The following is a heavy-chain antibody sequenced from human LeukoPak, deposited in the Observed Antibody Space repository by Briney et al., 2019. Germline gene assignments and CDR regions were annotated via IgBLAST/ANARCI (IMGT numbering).Heavy chain of an antibody. CDR2: INSDGSEG. CDR3: ARSLYSSSSSV. V-gene: IGHV3-7*03. D-gene: IGHD6-6*01. Sequence: GGSLRLSCAVSGFTFSGFWMSWSRQAPGKGLEWVASINSDGSEGYYADVVKGRFTISRDNAKNSLYLQINSLRAEDTAVYYCARSLYSSSSSVWGQGTMVTVSS. J-gene: IGHJ3*01. CDR1: GFTFSGFW.